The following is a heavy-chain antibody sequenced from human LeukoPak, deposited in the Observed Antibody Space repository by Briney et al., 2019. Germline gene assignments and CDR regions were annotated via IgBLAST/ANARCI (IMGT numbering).Heavy chain of an antibody. CDR1: GFTFSSHG. J-gene: IGHJ3*02. CDR2: SSSIGGRT. CDR3: AKAIVLLISGNAFDI. D-gene: IGHD2/OR15-2a*01. Sequence: GGSLRLSCAASGFTFSSHGMNWVRQAPGKGLEWVSGSSSIGGRTYYADSVRGRFTVTRDNSKNTLYVQMNSLRAEDTAVYYCAKAIVLLISGNAFDIWGQGTMVTVSS. V-gene: IGHV3-23*01.